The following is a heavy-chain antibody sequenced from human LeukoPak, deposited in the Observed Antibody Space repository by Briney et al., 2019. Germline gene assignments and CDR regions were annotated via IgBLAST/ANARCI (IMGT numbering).Heavy chain of an antibody. CDR2: IYYSGST. J-gene: IGHJ4*02. CDR3: ARHTSMVRGVMKYYFDY. D-gene: IGHD3-10*01. Sequence: PSETLSLTCTVSGGSISSSSYYWVWMRQPPGKGLEWIGSIYYSGSTYYNPSLKSRFTISVDTSKNQFSLRLNSVTAADTAVYYCARHTSMVRGVMKYYFDYWGQGTLATVSS. CDR1: GGSISSSSYY. V-gene: IGHV4-39*01.